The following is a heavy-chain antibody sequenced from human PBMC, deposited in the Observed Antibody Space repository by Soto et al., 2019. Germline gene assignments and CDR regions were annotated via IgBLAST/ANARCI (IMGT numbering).Heavy chain of an antibody. CDR1: GGSLSVYS. D-gene: IGHD3-10*01. CDR2: IDHSGST. CDR3: ARRGRYKTMTMVPAFDF. Sequence: QVQLQQWGAGLLKPSETLSLTCAVYGGSLSVYSWSWIRQPPGKGLEWIGDIDHSGSTNYNPSLKSRLIISVDTSKRHFYLNLTSVPAADTALYYCARRGRYKTMTMVPAFDFWGQGTLVSVSS. V-gene: IGHV4-34*02. J-gene: IGHJ5*01.